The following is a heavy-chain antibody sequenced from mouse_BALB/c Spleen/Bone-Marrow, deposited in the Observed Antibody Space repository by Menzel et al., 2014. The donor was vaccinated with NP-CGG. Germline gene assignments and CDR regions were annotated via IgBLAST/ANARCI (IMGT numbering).Heavy chain of an antibody. J-gene: IGHJ2*01. D-gene: IGHD4-1*01. CDR2: ISCYNGAT. CDR3: ARRDWDGGYYFDY. CDR1: GYSFTGYY. V-gene: IGHV1S34*01. Sequence: LVKTGASVKTSCKASGYSFTGYYMHWVKQSHGKSLEWIGYISCYNGATSYNQKFKGKATFTVDTSSSTAYMQFNSLTSEDSAVYYCARRDWDGGYYFDYWGQGTTLTVSS.